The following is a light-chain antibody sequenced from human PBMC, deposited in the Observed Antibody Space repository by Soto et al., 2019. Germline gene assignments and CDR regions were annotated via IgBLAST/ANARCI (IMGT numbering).Light chain of an antibody. Sequence: DIQMTQSPSTLSASVGDRVTITCRASQSISSWLAWYQQKPGKAPNLLIYKASSLESGVPSRFSGRGSGTEFTLTINSLQPDDFATYYCQQYNTYPITFGQGTRLDIK. J-gene: IGKJ5*01. CDR3: QQYNTYPIT. V-gene: IGKV1-5*03. CDR1: QSISSW. CDR2: KAS.